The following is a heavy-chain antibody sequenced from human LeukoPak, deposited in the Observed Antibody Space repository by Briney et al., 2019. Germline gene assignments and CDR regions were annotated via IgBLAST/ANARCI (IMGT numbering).Heavy chain of an antibody. Sequence: PGGSLRLSCTASGFKFHNYALHWVRQAPGKGLEWVSTISNSGGSTYYADSVKGRFTISRDNSKNTLYLQMNSLRAEDTAVYYCARRAGAYSHPYDYWGQGTLVTVSS. V-gene: IGHV3-23*01. CDR3: ARRAGAYSHPYDY. J-gene: IGHJ4*02. D-gene: IGHD4/OR15-4a*01. CDR1: GFKFHNYA. CDR2: ISNSGGST.